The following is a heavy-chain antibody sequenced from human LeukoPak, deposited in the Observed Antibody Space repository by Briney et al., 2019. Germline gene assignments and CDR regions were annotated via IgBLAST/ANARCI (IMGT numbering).Heavy chain of an antibody. CDR1: GGSISSPNHD. CDR2: IYYSGTT. Sequence: SETLSLTCSVSGGSISSPNHDWAWIRQPPGQGLEWIGSIYYSGTTYYNLSLKSRVTLSVDTSQNQFSLKLSSVAAADTAIYFCARSLGANTWVGNWFDPWGQGTLVTVSP. V-gene: IGHV4-39*01. CDR3: ARSLGANTWVGNWFDP. J-gene: IGHJ5*02. D-gene: IGHD3-10*01.